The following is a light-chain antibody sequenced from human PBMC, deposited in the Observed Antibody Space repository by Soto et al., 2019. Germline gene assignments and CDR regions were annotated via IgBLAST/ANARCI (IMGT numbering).Light chain of an antibody. V-gene: IGKV1-33*01. CDR2: EAS. J-gene: IGKJ4*01. CDR3: QQCDDFIT. Sequence: IQMTQSPSSLSASVGDRVTITWQASQDIKNYLNWYQQKPGKAPKLLIYEASNLETGVPSRFSGSGSGRSFTFTISSLQPEDIATYYCQQCDDFITFGGGTRIEIK. CDR1: QDIKNY.